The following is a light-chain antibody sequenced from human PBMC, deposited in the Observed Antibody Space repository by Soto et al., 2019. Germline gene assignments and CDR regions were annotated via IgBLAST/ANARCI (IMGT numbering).Light chain of an antibody. J-gene: IGKJ5*01. CDR2: KAS. CDR3: QQYYNWPRT. CDR1: QTISSW. V-gene: IGKV1-5*03. Sequence: DIQMTQSPSTLSGSVGDRVTITCRASQTISSWLAWYQQKPGKAPKLLIYKASTLKSGVPSRFSGSGSGTEFTLTINSLQAEDSAVYYCQQYYNWPRTFGQGTRLEIK.